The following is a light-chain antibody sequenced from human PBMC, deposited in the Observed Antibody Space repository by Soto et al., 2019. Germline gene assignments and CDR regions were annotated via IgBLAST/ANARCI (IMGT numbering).Light chain of an antibody. V-gene: IGLV1-40*01. CDR1: SSNIGAPYD. J-gene: IGLJ2*01. Sequence: QSVLTQPPSVSGAPGQRVTISCTGGSSNIGAPYDVHWYQQLPGTAPKLLIYGNSNRPSGVPDRFSGSKSGTSASLAITGLQAEDEADYYCQSYDSSLIGVVFGGGTKVTVL. CDR3: QSYDSSLIGVV. CDR2: GNS.